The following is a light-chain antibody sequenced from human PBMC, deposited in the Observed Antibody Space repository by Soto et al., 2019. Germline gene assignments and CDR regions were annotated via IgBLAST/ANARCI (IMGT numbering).Light chain of an antibody. J-gene: IGKJ1*01. CDR2: GAS. CDR1: QSVSSNY. CDR3: QHLGCSPPWP. Sequence: ENVLTQFPGTLPLSPRERATLSCRASQSVSSNYVAWYQQKPGQAPRLLLYGASSRAAGIPDRFRGSWSGTEFTLTSSRPEREDFAVYYGQHLGCSPPWPFVQGTKVEMK. V-gene: IGKV3-20*01.